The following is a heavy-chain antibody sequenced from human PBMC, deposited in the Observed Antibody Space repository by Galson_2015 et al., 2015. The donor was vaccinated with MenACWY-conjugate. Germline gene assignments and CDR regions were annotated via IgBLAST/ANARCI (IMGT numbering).Heavy chain of an antibody. D-gene: IGHD4-17*01. CDR1: GFTFGNYP. Sequence: LRLSCAASGFTFGNYPMSWFRQAPGKGLEWLGVIRSKVYDETTEYAASVKDRFTISGDDSKSIAYLQMNSLKPEDTAVYYCSRDTVSGSTDAFDIWGRGTMVTVSS. V-gene: IGHV3-49*03. J-gene: IGHJ3*02. CDR2: IRSKVYDETT. CDR3: SRDTVSGSTDAFDI.